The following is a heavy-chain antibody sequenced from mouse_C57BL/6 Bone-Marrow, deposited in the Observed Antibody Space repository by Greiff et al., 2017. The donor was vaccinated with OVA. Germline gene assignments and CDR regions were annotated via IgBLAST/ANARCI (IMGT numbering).Heavy chain of an antibody. CDR2: IDPEDGDT. D-gene: IGHD1-1*01. V-gene: IGHV14-4*01. Sequence: VQLQQSGAELVRPGASVKLSCTASGFTITNDYMHWVQQRPEQGLEWIGWIDPEDGDTDYASKFQGQATITADTSSNTAYLQLSSLTSEDTAVYYCNTLKLYCYYGSSYFDYWGRGTATTVSA. CDR1: GFTITNDY. J-gene: IGHJ2*01. CDR3: NTLKLYCYYGSSYFDY.